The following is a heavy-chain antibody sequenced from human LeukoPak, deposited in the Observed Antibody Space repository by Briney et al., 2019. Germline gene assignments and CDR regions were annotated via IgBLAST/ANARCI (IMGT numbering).Heavy chain of an antibody. Sequence: GGSLRLSCAASGLTFADYGMSWVRQAPGKGLEWVAGINRNGGSTDYAASVKGRFTFFRANAKNSLYLQMNSLRAEDTALYYCARVPPITICGVANYYFDYWGQGTLVTVSS. J-gene: IGHJ4*02. CDR3: ARVPPITICGVANYYFDY. CDR1: GLTFADYG. D-gene: IGHD3-3*01. CDR2: INRNGGST. V-gene: IGHV3-20*04.